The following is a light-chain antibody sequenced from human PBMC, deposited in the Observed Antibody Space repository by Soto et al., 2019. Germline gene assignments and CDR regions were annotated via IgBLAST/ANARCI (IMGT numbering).Light chain of an antibody. CDR2: KAS. CDR3: QQYNSKSPYT. V-gene: IGKV1-5*03. CDR1: QSISSW. Sequence: DIQMTQSPSTLSASVGDRVTITCRASQSISSWLAWYQQKPGKAPKLLIYKASSLESGVPSRFSGRGSGTEFTLTISSLQPDDFASYYCQQYNSKSPYTFGGGTKVDI. J-gene: IGKJ4*01.